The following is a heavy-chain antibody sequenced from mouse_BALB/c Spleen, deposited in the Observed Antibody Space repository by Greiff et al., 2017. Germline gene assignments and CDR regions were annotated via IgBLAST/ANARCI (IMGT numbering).Heavy chain of an antibody. CDR2: ISSGGST. D-gene: IGHD2-14*01. CDR1: GFTFSSYA. V-gene: IGHV5-6-5*01. CDR3: ARPYYRDQAWFAY. J-gene: IGHJ3*01. Sequence: EVKVVESGGGLVKPGGSLKLSCAASGFTFSSYAMSWVRQTPEKRLEWVASISSGGSTYYPDSVKGRFTISRDNARNILYLQMSSLRSEDTAMYYCARPYYRDQAWFAYWGQGTLVTVSA.